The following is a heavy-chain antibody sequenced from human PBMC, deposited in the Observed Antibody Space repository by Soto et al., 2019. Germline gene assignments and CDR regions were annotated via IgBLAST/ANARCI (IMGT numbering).Heavy chain of an antibody. CDR1: GGTFSSYA. Sequence: QVQLVQSGAEVKKPGSSVKVSCKASGGTFSSYAISWVRQAPGQGLEWMGGIIPIFGTANYAQKFQGRVTITADESTSTAYMELSSLRSEDTAVYYCARSFYSIYGGGDYYYYYGMDVWGQGTTVTVSS. CDR3: ARSFYSIYGGGDYYYYYGMDV. J-gene: IGHJ6*02. D-gene: IGHD4-4*01. CDR2: IIPIFGTA. V-gene: IGHV1-69*01.